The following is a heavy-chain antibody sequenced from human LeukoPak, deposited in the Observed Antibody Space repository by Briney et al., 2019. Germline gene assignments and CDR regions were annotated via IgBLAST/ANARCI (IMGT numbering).Heavy chain of an antibody. CDR1: GFTFSSYS. V-gene: IGHV3-21*01. D-gene: IGHD5-24*01. CDR2: ISSSSSYI. J-gene: IGHJ4*02. CDR3: ARGGGWLQSFDY. Sequence: TGGSLTLSCAASGFTFSSYSMNWVRQAPGKGLEWVSSISSSSSYIYYADSVKGRFTISRDNAKNSLYLQMNSLRAEDTAVYYCARGGGWLQSFDYWGQGTLVTVSS.